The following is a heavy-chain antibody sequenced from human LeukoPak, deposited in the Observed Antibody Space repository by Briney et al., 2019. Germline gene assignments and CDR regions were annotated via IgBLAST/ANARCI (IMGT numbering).Heavy chain of an antibody. CDR3: ARESNWNDPFDI. J-gene: IGHJ3*02. CDR2: IYTSGST. D-gene: IGHD1-1*01. V-gene: IGHV4-4*07. CDR1: GGSFSGYY. Sequence: PSETLSLTCAVYGGSFSGYYWSWIRQPAGKGLEWIGRIYTSGSTNYNPSLKSRVTMSVDTSKNQFSLKLSSVTAADTAVYYCARESNWNDPFDIWGQGTMVTVSS.